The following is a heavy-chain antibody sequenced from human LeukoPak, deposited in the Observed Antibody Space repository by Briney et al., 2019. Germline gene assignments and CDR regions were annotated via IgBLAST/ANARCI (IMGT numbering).Heavy chain of an antibody. CDR1: GGSISSGDYY. CDR2: IYYSGST. Sequence: PSETLSLTCTVSGGSISSGDYYWSWIRQPPGKGLEWIGYIYYSGSTYYNPSLKSRVTISVDTSKNQFSLKLSSVTAADTAVYYCARAGGPWYFDPWGRGTLVTVSS. J-gene: IGHJ2*01. V-gene: IGHV4-30-4*01. CDR3: ARAGGPWYFDP.